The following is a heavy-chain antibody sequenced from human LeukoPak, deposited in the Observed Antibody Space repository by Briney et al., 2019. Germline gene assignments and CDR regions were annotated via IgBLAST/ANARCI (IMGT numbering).Heavy chain of an antibody. CDR2: ISSSSSYI. V-gene: IGHV3-21*01. J-gene: IGHJ5*02. CDR1: GFTFSSYA. Sequence: GGSQRLSCAASGFTFSSYAMHWVRQAPGKGLEWVSSISSSSSYIYYADSVKGRFTISRDNAKNSLYLQMNSLRAEDTAVYYCARDYYDSSGYYDRWGQGTLVTVSS. D-gene: IGHD3-22*01. CDR3: ARDYYDSSGYYDR.